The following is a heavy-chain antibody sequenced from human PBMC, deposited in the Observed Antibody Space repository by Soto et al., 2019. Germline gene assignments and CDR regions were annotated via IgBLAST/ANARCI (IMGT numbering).Heavy chain of an antibody. CDR2: IYYSGST. CDR1: GFSISSYY. CDR3: ARLGYYDSSGYYVGY. Sequence: ASETLSLTCPFSGFSISSYYWSWIRQPPGKGLEWIGYIYYSGSTNYNPSLKSRVTISVDTSKNQFSLKLSSVTAADTAVYYCARLGYYDSSGYYVGYWGQGTLVTVSS. D-gene: IGHD3-22*01. V-gene: IGHV4-59*08. J-gene: IGHJ4*02.